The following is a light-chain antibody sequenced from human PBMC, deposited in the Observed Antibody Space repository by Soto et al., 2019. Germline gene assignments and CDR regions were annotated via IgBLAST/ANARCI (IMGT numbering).Light chain of an antibody. CDR1: SSNIGNNY. CDR3: GTWDSSLSAVV. J-gene: IGLJ2*01. Sequence: QSVLTQPPSVSVAPGQKVTISCSGSSSNIGNNYVSWYQHLPGTAPKLLIYDNNKRPSGIPDRFSGSESGTSATLGITGLQTGDEADYYCGTWDSSLSAVVFGGGTKLTVL. CDR2: DNN. V-gene: IGLV1-51*01.